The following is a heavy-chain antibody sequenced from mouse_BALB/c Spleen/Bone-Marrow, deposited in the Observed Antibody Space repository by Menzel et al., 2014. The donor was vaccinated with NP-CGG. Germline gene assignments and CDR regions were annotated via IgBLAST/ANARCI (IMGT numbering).Heavy chain of an antibody. V-gene: IGHV1S56*01. CDR2: IYPGNVNT. CDR3: ATYDY. J-gene: IGHJ2*01. CDR1: GYTFTSYY. Sequence: VKLVESGPELVKPGASVRISCKASGYTFTSYYIHWVKQRPGQGLEWIGWIYPGNVNTKYNEKFKGKATLTADKSSSTAYMQLSSLTSEDSAVYFCATYDYWCQGTTLTVSS.